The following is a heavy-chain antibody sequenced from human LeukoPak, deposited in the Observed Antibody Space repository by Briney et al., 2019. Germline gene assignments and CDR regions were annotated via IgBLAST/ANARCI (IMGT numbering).Heavy chain of an antibody. CDR2: TDSDVSTT. CDR1: GFPFGSYW. Sequence: GSLRLSCAASGFPFGSYWMHWVRQAPGKGLVWVSRTDSDVSTTSYADSVKGRFTISRDNAKNTLYLQMNSLRAEDTAVYYCARKGLRFDAFDIWGQGTMVTVSS. J-gene: IGHJ3*02. D-gene: IGHD3-10*01. CDR3: ARKGLRFDAFDI. V-gene: IGHV3-74*01.